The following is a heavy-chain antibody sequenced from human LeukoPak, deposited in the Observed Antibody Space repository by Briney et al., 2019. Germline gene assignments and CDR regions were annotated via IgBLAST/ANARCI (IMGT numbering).Heavy chain of an antibody. CDR3: ARRGGKNYGDYLLYYYYMDV. V-gene: IGHV1-18*01. J-gene: IGHJ6*03. D-gene: IGHD4-17*01. CDR2: ISTYNGDT. Sequence: GASVKVSCKASGYTFSSYGISWVRQAPGQGLEWMGWISTYNGDTHYAQKFQGSVTMTTDTSTSTAYMELRSLRSDDTAMYYCARRGGKNYGDYLLYYYYMDVWDKGTTVTVSS. CDR1: GYTFSSYG.